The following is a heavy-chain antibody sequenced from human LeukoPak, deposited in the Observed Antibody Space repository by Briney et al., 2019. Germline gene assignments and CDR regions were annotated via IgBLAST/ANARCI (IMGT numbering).Heavy chain of an antibody. CDR1: GGSFSGYY. CDR2: INHSGST. D-gene: IGHD3-10*01. V-gene: IGHV4-34*01. Sequence: SETLSLTCAVYGGSFSGYYWSWIRQPPGKGLEWIGEINHSGSTNYNPSLKSRVTVSVDTSKNQFSLKLSSVTAADTAVYYCARAYGSGTYYFDYWGQGTLVTVSS. CDR3: ARAYGSGTYYFDY. J-gene: IGHJ4*02.